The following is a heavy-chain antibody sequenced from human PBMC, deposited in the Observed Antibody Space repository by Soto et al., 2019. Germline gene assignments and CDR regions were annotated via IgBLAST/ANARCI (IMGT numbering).Heavy chain of an antibody. Sequence: QVQLEESGGGVVQPGRSLRLSCEASGFTFNTYSMHWVRQPPGKGLEWLAAIWYDGTQKYYADSVKGRFIISRDNSKKKVYLEMNSLRAEDTAVYYLARAGGTTVTGLWDFDSWGQGTLVTVSS. J-gene: IGHJ4*02. CDR2: IWYDGTQK. CDR3: ARAGGTTVTGLWDFDS. CDR1: GFTFNTYS. V-gene: IGHV3-33*01. D-gene: IGHD4-17*01.